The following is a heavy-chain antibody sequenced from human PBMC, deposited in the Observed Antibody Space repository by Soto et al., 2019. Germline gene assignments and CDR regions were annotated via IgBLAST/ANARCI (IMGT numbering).Heavy chain of an antibody. D-gene: IGHD3-9*01. Sequence: PGGSLRLSCAASGFTFSSYGMHWVRQAPGKGLEWVAVISYDGSNKYYADSVKGRFTISRDNSKNTLYLQMNSLRAEDTAVYYCAKVLRYFGWLPPFDYWGQGTLVTVSS. CDR3: AKVLRYFGWLPPFDY. V-gene: IGHV3-30*18. CDR1: GFTFSSYG. J-gene: IGHJ4*02. CDR2: ISYDGSNK.